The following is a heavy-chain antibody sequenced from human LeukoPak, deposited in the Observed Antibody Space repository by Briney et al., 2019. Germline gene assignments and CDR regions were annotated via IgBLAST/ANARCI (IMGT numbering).Heavy chain of an antibody. D-gene: IGHD6-19*01. CDR2: INPSGGST. CDR1: GGTFSSYA. CDR3: AREGGSSGWYDY. V-gene: IGHV1-46*01. Sequence: ASVKVSCKASGGTFSSYAISWVRQAPGQGLEWMGTINPSGGSTSYAQKFQGRVTMTRDTSTSTVYMELSSLRSEDTAVYYCAREGGSSGWYDYWGQGTLVTVSS. J-gene: IGHJ4*02.